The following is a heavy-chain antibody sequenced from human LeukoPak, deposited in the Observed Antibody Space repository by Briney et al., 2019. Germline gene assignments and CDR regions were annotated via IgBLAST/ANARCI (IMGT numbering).Heavy chain of an antibody. J-gene: IGHJ5*02. CDR1: GGSISSYY. CDR3: ARRGVGIESHWFDP. V-gene: IGHV4-59*01. CDR2: IYYSGST. Sequence: SETLSLTCTVSGGSISSYYWSRIRQPPGKGLEWIGYIYYSGSTNYNPSLKSQVTISVETSKNVFSLELSSVAAADTAVYYCARRGVGIESHWFDPWGQGTLVTVSS. D-gene: IGHD1-26*01.